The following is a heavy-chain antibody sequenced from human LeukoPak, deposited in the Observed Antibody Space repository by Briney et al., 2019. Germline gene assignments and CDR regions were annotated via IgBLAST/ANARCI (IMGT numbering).Heavy chain of an antibody. J-gene: IGHJ3*02. CDR3: ARDGAITYCYDSSAPYAFDI. CDR2: ISSSSSTI. V-gene: IGHV3-48*01. Sequence: GGSLRLSCAASGFTFSSYSMNWVRQAPGKGLEWVSYISSSSSTIYYADSVKGRFTISRDNAKNSLYLQMNSLRAEDTAVYYCARDGAITYCYDSSAPYAFDIWGQGTMVTVSS. CDR1: GFTFSSYS. D-gene: IGHD3-22*01.